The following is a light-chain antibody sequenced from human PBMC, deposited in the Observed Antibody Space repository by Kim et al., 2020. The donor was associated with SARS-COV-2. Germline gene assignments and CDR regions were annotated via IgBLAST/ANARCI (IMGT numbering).Light chain of an antibody. CDR3: QKYNSAPRT. CDR2: AAS. V-gene: IGKV1-27*01. J-gene: IGKJ1*01. CDR1: HGISNY. Sequence: ASVGDRVTTTCRASHGISNYLAWYQQKPGKVPKLLIYAASALQSGVPSRFSGSGSGTDFTLTISSLQPEDVATYYCQKYNSAPRTFGQGTKVDIK.